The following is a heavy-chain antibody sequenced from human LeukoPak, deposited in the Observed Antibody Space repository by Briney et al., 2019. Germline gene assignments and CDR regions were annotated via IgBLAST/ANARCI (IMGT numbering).Heavy chain of an antibody. CDR3: AKTVGYSSSWGDYLDY. Sequence: GGSLRLSCAASGSTFSSHAMSWVRQAPGKGLEWVSSVSGSGGSTYHADSVKGRFTISRDHSKNTLYLQMNSLRADDTAIYYCAKTVGYSSSWGDYLDYWGQGTLVTVSS. D-gene: IGHD6-13*01. CDR1: GSTFSSHA. CDR2: VSGSGGST. V-gene: IGHV3-23*01. J-gene: IGHJ4*02.